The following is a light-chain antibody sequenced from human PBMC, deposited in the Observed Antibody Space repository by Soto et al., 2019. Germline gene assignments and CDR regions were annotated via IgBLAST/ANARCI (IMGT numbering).Light chain of an antibody. Sequence: DIQMTQSPSSLSGSVGDRVTITCQATQDIRKYLTLYQQKPGKATKLLNYESSKLESGVPSMCSSRGSGTEFTLTISILQPEDVGIYYCQQYENSWAFGQGTKVDIK. V-gene: IGKV1-33*01. CDR3: QQYENSWA. CDR2: ESS. CDR1: QDIRKY. J-gene: IGKJ1*01.